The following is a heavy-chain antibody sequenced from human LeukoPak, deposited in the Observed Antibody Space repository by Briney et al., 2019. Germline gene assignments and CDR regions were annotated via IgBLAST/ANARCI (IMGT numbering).Heavy chain of an antibody. Sequence: PSETLSLTCTVSGGSISSYYWSWIRQPPGKGLEWIGYVYYSGSTNYNPSLKSRVTISVDTSKNQFSLKLSSVTAADKAVYYCARGIVVAPVYGAFDMWGQGTMVTVSS. V-gene: IGHV4-59*01. J-gene: IGHJ3*02. CDR1: GGSISSYY. CDR2: VYYSGST. CDR3: ARGIVVAPVYGAFDM. D-gene: IGHD2-21*01.